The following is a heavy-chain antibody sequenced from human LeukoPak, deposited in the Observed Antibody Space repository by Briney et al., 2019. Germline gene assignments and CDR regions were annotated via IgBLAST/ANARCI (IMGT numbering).Heavy chain of an antibody. V-gene: IGHV3-21*01. J-gene: IGHJ4*02. CDR3: ARDPGWFGELSLDY. CDR1: GFTFSIYS. D-gene: IGHD3-10*01. Sequence: GGSLRLSCAASGFTFSIYSMNWVRQAPGKGLEWVSSISSSSSYIYYADSVKGRFTISRDNAKNSLYLQMNSLRAEDTAVYYCARDPGWFGELSLDYWGQGTLVTVSS. CDR2: ISSSSSYI.